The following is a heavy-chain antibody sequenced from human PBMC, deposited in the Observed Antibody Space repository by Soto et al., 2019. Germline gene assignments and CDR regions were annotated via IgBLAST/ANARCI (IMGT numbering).Heavy chain of an antibody. J-gene: IGHJ5*02. CDR1: GGSFSGYY. V-gene: IGHV4-34*01. Sequence: SETLSLTCAVYGGSFSGYYWGWIRQPPGKGPECIAMINYSGSTYYNPPLKSRVTISVDTSRNEFSVKLNSVTAADTAVYYCARHRSLSDWFDPWGHGTLVTVSS. CDR3: ARHRSLSDWFDP. CDR2: INYSGST.